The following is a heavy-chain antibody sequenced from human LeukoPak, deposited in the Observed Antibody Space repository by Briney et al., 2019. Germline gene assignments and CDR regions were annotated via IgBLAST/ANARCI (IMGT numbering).Heavy chain of an antibody. J-gene: IGHJ4*02. CDR3: ATLPYYYDSSGSYYFDY. CDR2: ISNSGSSI. V-gene: IGHV3-48*03. Sequence: GGSLRLSCAASGFSFSSYEMNWVRQAPGKGLEWVAYISNSGSSIYYADSVKGRFTISRDNSKDTLYLQMNSLRVEDTAVYYCATLPYYYDSSGSYYFDYWGQGTLVTVSS. D-gene: IGHD3-22*01. CDR1: GFSFSSYE.